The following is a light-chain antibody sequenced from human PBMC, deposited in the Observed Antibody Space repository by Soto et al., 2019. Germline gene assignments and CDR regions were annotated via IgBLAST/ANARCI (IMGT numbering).Light chain of an antibody. J-gene: IGKJ1*01. CDR3: QQYTDWPRT. CDR1: QDISNY. Sequence: DIQMTQSPSSLSASVGDRVTITCQASQDISNYLNWYQQKPGKAPKLLIYDASNLETGVPSRFSGSGSGTDFTFTISSLQSEDFAVYFCQQYTDWPRTFGQGTKLEVK. V-gene: IGKV1-33*01. CDR2: DAS.